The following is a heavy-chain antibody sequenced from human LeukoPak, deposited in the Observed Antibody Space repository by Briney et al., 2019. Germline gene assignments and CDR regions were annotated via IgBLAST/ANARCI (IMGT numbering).Heavy chain of an antibody. CDR3: ARDSHSMVRGVTTFDY. D-gene: IGHD3-10*01. Sequence: TGGSLRLSRAASGFTFDSYSMNWVRRAPGKGLEWVSYISSSSGTIYYADSVKGRFTISRDNAKNSLYLQMNSLRDEDTAVYYCARDSHSMVRGVTTFDYWGQGTLVTVSS. CDR1: GFTFDSYS. J-gene: IGHJ4*02. V-gene: IGHV3-48*02. CDR2: ISSSSGTI.